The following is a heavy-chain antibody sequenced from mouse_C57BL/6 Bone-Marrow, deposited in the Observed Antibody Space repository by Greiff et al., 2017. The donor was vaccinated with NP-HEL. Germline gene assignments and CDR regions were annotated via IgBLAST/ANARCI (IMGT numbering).Heavy chain of an antibody. CDR3: ARLLLPFDY. D-gene: IGHD1-1*01. CDR1: GFTFSSYG. CDR2: ISSGGSYT. J-gene: IGHJ2*01. V-gene: IGHV5-6*01. Sequence: VQLVESGGDLVKPGGSLKLSCAASGFTFSSYGMSWVRQTPDKRLEWVATISSGGSYTYYPDSVKGRFTISRDNAKNTLYLQMSSLKSEDTAMYYCARLLLPFDYWGQGTTLTVSS.